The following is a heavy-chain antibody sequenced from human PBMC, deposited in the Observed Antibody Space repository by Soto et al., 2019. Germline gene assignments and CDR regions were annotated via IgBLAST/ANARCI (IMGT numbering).Heavy chain of an antibody. D-gene: IGHD4-17*01. CDR1: GFTFSSYG. CDR2: IWYDGSNK. CDR3: ARDPGDGDYESYPNEDAFDI. Sequence: QVQLVESGGGVVQPGRSLRLSCAASGFTFSSYGMHWVRQAPGKGLEWVAVIWYDGSNKYYADSVKGRFTISRDNSKNTLYLQMNSLRAEDTAVYYCARDPGDGDYESYPNEDAFDICGQGTMVTVSS. J-gene: IGHJ3*02. V-gene: IGHV3-33*01.